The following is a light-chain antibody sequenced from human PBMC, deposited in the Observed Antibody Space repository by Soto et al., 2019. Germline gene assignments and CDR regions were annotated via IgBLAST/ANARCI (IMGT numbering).Light chain of an antibody. Sequence: AIQLTQSPSSLSASVGDRVTITCRASQGIRNDLGWYQQKPGKAPKVLIYAASSLQSGVPSRFSGSGSGTDFTPTISSLQPEDFATYYCLQDYNYPLTCGGGTTGDIK. CDR1: QGIRND. CDR2: AAS. J-gene: IGKJ4*01. V-gene: IGKV1-6*01. CDR3: LQDYNYPLT.